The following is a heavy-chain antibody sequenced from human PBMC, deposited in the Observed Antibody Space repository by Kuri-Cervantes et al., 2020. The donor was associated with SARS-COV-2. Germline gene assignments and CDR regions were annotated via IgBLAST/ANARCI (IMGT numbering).Heavy chain of an antibody. J-gene: IGHJ6*02. CDR3: AKSRSEGGGFFDYGVDV. CDR1: GFTFSNYG. V-gene: IGHV3-30*18. CDR2: VSYDGSYK. Sequence: GGSLRLSCAASGFTFSNYGMHCVRQAPGKGLEWVALVSYDGSYKYYAGSVRGRFTISRDNSNKTVYLQMNSLRTEDTAVYYCAKSRSEGGGFFDYGVDVWSQGTTVTVSS. D-gene: IGHD3-3*01.